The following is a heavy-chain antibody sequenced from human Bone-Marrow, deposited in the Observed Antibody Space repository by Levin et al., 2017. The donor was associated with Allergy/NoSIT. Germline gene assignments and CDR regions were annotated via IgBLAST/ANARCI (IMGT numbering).Heavy chain of an antibody. CDR2: LYSTGRT. CDR1: GVSGIPISRYF. V-gene: IGHV4-61*01. Sequence: SETLSLTCSVSGVSGIPISRYFWSWIRQPPGKGLEWIGYLYSTGRTSYNPSLKSRVTMSVDTSRSQFSLRLSSVTAADTAVYYCARGGGLNFFDSWGPGSLVTVSS. J-gene: IGHJ4*02. D-gene: IGHD3/OR15-3a*01. CDR3: ARGGGLNFFDS.